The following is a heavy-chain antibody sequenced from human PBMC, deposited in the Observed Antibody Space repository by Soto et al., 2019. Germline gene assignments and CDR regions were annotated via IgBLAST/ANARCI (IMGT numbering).Heavy chain of an antibody. CDR2: INHSGST. Sequence: PSETLSLTCAVYGGSFSGYYWSWIRQPPGKGLEWIGEINHSGSTDYNPSLKSRVTISVDTSKNQFSLKLSSVTAADTAVYYCARSPRPITMVRGVTGYYYYGMDVWGQGTTVTVSS. CDR3: ARSPRPITMVRGVTGYYYYGMDV. CDR1: GGSFSGYY. J-gene: IGHJ6*02. D-gene: IGHD3-10*01. V-gene: IGHV4-34*01.